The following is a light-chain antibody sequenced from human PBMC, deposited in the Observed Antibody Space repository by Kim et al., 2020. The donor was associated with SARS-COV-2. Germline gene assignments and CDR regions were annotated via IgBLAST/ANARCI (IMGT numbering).Light chain of an antibody. V-gene: IGLV1-44*01. CDR1: SSNVGTNN. J-gene: IGLJ2*01. CDR3: GTWDGSLNSRV. Sequence: ELTQPPSASGTPGQRVTISCSGSSSNVGTNNVNWYQQVPGTAPKLLIFSNSQRPSGVPDRFSGSKSGTSASLAISGLQSEDEADYYCGTWDGSLNSRVFGGGTKLTVL. CDR2: SNS.